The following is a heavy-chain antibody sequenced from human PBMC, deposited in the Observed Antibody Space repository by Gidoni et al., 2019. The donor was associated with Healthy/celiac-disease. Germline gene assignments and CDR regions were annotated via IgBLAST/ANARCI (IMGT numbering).Heavy chain of an antibody. Sequence: QLQLVQSGAEVKKPGSRVKVSCKAPGGTFSSYAISGVRQAPGQGLEWMGGIIPIFGTANYAQKFQGRVTITADESTSTAYMELSSLRSEETAVYYCARSVAGYYYYGMDVWGQGTTVTVSS. CDR2: IIPIFGTA. V-gene: IGHV1-69*01. J-gene: IGHJ6*02. D-gene: IGHD6-19*01. CDR1: GGTFSSYA. CDR3: ARSVAGYYYYGMDV.